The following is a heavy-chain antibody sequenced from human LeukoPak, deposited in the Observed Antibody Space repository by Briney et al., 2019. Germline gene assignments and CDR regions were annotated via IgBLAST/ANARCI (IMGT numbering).Heavy chain of an antibody. CDR2: INPNSGWT. J-gene: IGHJ3*02. CDR1: GYTFTDCY. Sequence: ASVKFYFMASGYTFTDCYMDWVRQPPGQGLEWNGWINPNSGWTNYAQKFQGRITMTRYTSISTVYMKLSRLRSDDTAVYYCARGGTDYYDSSGYIPHAFDIWGQGTMVTVSS. V-gene: IGHV1-2*02. CDR3: ARGGTDYYDSSGYIPHAFDI. D-gene: IGHD3-22*01.